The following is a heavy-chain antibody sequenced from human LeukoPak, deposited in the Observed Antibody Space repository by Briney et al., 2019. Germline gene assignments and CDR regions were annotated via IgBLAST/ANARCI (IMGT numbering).Heavy chain of an antibody. Sequence: GGSLRLSCAASGFTFSSYAMSWVRQPPGKGLERVSSIFPSGGEIHYADSVRGRFTISRDSSKSTLSLQMNSLRAEDTAIYYCATYRQVLLPFESWGQGTLVTVSS. D-gene: IGHD2-8*02. CDR1: GFTFSSYA. CDR3: ATYRQVLLPFES. J-gene: IGHJ4*02. CDR2: IFPSGGEI. V-gene: IGHV3-23*01.